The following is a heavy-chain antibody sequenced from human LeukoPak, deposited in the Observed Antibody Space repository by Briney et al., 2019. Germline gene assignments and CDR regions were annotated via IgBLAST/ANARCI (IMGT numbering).Heavy chain of an antibody. CDR2: INPSGGST. D-gene: IGHD5-18*01. V-gene: IGHV1-46*01. CDR3: ARDFNGYSYGYSSYYYYFMDV. J-gene: IGHJ6*03. CDR1: GYTFTSYY. Sequence: ASVKVSCKASGYTFTSYYMHWVRQAPGQGLEWMGIINPSGGSTSYAQKFQGRVTMTRDTSTSTVYMELSSLRSEDTAVYYCARDFNGYSYGYSSYYYYFMDVGGKGTTVTVSS.